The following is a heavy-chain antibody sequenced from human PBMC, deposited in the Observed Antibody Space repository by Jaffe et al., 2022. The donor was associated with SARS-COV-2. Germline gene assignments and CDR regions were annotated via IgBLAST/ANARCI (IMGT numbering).Heavy chain of an antibody. CDR3: ARGGLWDSGYEYTPHYYYYYMDV. Sequence: EVQLVESGGGLVKPGGSLRLSCAASGFTFSSYSMNWVRQAPGKGLEWVSSISSSSSYIYYADSVKGRFTISRDNAKNSLYLQMNSLRAEDTAVYYCARGGLWDSGYEYTPHYYYYYMDVWGKGTTVTVSS. D-gene: IGHD5-12*01. CDR1: GFTFSSYS. J-gene: IGHJ6*03. V-gene: IGHV3-21*01. CDR2: ISSSSSYI.